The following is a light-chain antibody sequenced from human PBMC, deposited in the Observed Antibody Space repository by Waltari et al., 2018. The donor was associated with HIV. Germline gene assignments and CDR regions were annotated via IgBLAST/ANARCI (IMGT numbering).Light chain of an antibody. V-gene: IGKV4-1*01. CDR3: QQYYSTPQT. CDR2: WAS. CDR1: RSVLDSSNNKNY. Sequence: DIVMTQSPASLSVSLGDRATINCKASRSVLDSSNNKNYLAWYQQKPGQNPKLLIYWASTRESGVPDRFSGSVSGTDFTLTISSLQAEDVAVYYCQQYYSTPQTFGQGTKVEIK. J-gene: IGKJ1*01.